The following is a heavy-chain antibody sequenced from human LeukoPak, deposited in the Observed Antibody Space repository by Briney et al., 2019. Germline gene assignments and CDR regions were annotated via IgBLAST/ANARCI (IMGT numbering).Heavy chain of an antibody. V-gene: IGHV3-30*04. CDR1: GFTFSSYG. J-gene: IGHJ6*02. CDR3: ARPMYYYDSSGSLAV. Sequence: GGSQRLSCAASGFTFSSYGIHWVRQAPGKWLEWVALISSNGKNKDYADSVKGRFTISRDNSKNTLYLQMNSLRAEDTAVYYCARPMYYYDSSGSLAVWGQGTTVTVTS. D-gene: IGHD3-22*01. CDR2: ISSNGKNK.